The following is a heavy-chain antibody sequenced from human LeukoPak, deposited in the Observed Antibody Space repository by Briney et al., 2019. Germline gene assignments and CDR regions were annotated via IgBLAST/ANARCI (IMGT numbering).Heavy chain of an antibody. Sequence: GGSLRLSCAASGFTFSSYWMSWVRQAPGKGLEWVANINQDGSEKSYVDSVKGRFTISRDNAKNSLYLQMNTLRAEDTAVYYCARAPPGSQALFDYWGQGTLVTVSS. D-gene: IGHD3-10*01. CDR3: ARAPPGSQALFDY. J-gene: IGHJ4*02. CDR2: INQDGSEK. CDR1: GFTFSSYW. V-gene: IGHV3-7*01.